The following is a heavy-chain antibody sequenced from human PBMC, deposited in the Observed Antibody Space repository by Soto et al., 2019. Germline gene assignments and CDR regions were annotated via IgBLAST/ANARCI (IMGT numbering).Heavy chain of an antibody. J-gene: IGHJ4*02. CDR1: GYTFTGYY. Sequence: QVQLVQSGAEVKKPGASVKVSCKASGYTFTGYYMHWVRQAPGQGLEWMGWINPNSGGTNYAQKLQGRVTMTTDTSTSTAYMELRSLRSDDTAVYYCARTQQGDFWSGYGAYFDYWGQGTLVTVSS. CDR2: INPNSGGT. V-gene: IGHV1-2*02. CDR3: ARTQQGDFWSGYGAYFDY. D-gene: IGHD3-3*01.